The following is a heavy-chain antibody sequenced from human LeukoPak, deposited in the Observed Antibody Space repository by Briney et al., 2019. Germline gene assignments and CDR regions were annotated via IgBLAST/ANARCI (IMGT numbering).Heavy chain of an antibody. V-gene: IGHV3-43*01. J-gene: IGHJ4*02. CDR2: ISWDGGST. Sequence: GGSLRLSCAASGFTFDDYTMHWVRQAPGKGLEWVSLISWDGGSTYYTDSVKGRFTISRDNSKNSLYLQMNSLRTEDTALYYCAKDGNGGIQLWSQEDPYYFDYWGQGTLVTVSS. CDR3: AKDGNGGIQLWSQEDPYYFDY. D-gene: IGHD5-18*01. CDR1: GFTFDDYT.